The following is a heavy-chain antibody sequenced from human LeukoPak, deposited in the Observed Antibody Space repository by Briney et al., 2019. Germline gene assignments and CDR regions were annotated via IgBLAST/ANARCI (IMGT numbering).Heavy chain of an antibody. CDR2: FDPEDGET. V-gene: IGHV1-24*01. D-gene: IGHD5-18*01. J-gene: IGHJ4*02. CDR3: ATGRANVDTANLDY. Sequence: ASVKVSCKVSGYTLTELSMHWVRQAPGKGLEWMGGFDPEDGETIYAQTFQGRVTMTEDTSTDTAYMELSSLRSEDTAVYYCATGRANVDTANLDYWGQGTLVTVSS. CDR1: GYTLTELS.